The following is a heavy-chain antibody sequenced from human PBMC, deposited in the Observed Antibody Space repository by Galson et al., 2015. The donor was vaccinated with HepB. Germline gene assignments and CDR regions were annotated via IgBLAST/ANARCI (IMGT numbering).Heavy chain of an antibody. J-gene: IGHJ4*02. CDR1: GFSFSSYS. Sequence: SLRLSCAASGFSFSSYSMNWVRQAPGKGLEWVSAISSSSIYIYQADSVKGRFTTSRDNAKNSLYPQMNSLRAEDTAVYYCARGKYDSGTDYYFDYWDQGTLVTVSS. CDR3: ARGKYDSGTDYYFDY. V-gene: IGHV3-21*01. D-gene: IGHD3-22*01. CDR2: ISSSSIYI.